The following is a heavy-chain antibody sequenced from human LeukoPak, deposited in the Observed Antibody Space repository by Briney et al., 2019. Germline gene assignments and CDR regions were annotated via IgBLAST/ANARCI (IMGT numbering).Heavy chain of an antibody. CDR2: IRYNGNDN. D-gene: IGHD3-16*02. CDR1: GFTFNAYG. CDR3: AGSDTIGYTPREWDYWDFDL. V-gene: IGHV3-30*02. J-gene: IGHJ2*01. Sequence: PGGSLRLSCAASGFTFNAYGMHWVRQAPGKGLEWVTFIRYNGNDNFHSDSVKGRFSVSRDNSKNNLYLQMNNLRPEDTAVYYCAGSDTIGYTPREWDYWDFDLWGRGTLVIVSS.